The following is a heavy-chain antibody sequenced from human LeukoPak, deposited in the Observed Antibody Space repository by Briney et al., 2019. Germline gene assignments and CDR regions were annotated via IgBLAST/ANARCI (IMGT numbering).Heavy chain of an antibody. Sequence: PGGSLRLSCAASGFTFSSYAMSWVRQAPGKGLEWVSAISGSGGSTYYADSVKGRFTISRDNSKNTLYLQMNSLRAEDTAVYYCAKLPVWEEDPYYFDYWGQGTLVTVSS. J-gene: IGHJ4*02. D-gene: IGHD1-26*01. CDR1: GFTFSSYA. CDR2: ISGSGGST. CDR3: AKLPVWEEDPYYFDY. V-gene: IGHV3-23*01.